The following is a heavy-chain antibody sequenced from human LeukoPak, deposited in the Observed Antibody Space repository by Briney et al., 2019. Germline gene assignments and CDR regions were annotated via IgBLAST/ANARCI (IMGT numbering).Heavy chain of an antibody. CDR1: GFKLCSFS. V-gene: IGHV3-48*04. CDR3: ARAIASYGDSAY. Sequence: GGSLRPSFAPPGFKLCSFSMGWVRPGPGEGVGWVSYISSTSTAIYYADSLKGRFTISRDNAKNSLYLQMNSLRAEDTAVYYCARAIASYGDSAYWGQGTLVTVSS. CDR2: ISSTSTAI. J-gene: IGHJ4*02. D-gene: IGHD5-18*01.